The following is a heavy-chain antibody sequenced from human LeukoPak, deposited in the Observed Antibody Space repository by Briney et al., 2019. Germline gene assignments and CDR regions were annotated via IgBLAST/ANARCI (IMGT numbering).Heavy chain of an antibody. CDR2: LRYDGSNK. J-gene: IGHJ5*02. V-gene: IGHV3-30*02. Sequence: GGSLRLSCAASGFTFSSYGMHWVRQAPGKGLEWVSFLRYDGSNKYYADSVKGRFTISRDNAKNSLYLQMNSLRAEDTAVYYCARPLMYYYGSETYFWFDPWGQGTLVTVSS. CDR3: ARPLMYYYGSETYFWFDP. D-gene: IGHD3-10*01. CDR1: GFTFSSYG.